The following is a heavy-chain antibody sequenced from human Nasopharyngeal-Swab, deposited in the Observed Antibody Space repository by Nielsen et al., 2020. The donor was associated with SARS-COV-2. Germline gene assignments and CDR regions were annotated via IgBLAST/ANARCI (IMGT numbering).Heavy chain of an antibody. CDR1: GFTFSSYS. Sequence: SCAASGFTFSSYSMNWVRQAPGKGLEWVSSISSSSSYIYYADSVKGRFTISRDNAKNSLYLQMNSLRAEDTAVYYCAVSSWQDFDPWGQGTLVTVSS. J-gene: IGHJ5*02. D-gene: IGHD6-13*01. CDR2: ISSSSSYI. CDR3: AVSSWQDFDP. V-gene: IGHV3-21*01.